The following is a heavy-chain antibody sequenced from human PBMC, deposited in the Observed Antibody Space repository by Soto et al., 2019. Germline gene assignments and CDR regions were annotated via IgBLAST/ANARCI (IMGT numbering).Heavy chain of an antibody. V-gene: IGHV3-48*02. CDR3: VRARGSGTLYDMDV. CDR1: GFTSSTYS. J-gene: IGHJ6*02. Sequence: PGGSLRLSCVASGFTSSTYSMNWVRQAPGKGLEWVSYISSGSGTIYYADSVKGRFTISRDNAKNSMFLQMNSLRDEDTAVYYCVRARGSGTLYDMDVWGQGTTVTVSS. D-gene: IGHD3-10*01. CDR2: ISSGSGTI.